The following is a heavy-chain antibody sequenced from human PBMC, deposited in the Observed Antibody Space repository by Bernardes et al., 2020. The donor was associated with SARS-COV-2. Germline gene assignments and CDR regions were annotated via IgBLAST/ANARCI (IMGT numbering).Heavy chain of an antibody. CDR1: GGSVSSGSYY. Sequence: SETLSLTCTVSGGSVSSGSYYWSWIRQPPGKGLEWIGYIYYSGSTNYNPSLKSRVTISVDTSKNQFSLKLSSVTAADTAVYYCARVQRGYCSGGSCYAFDYWGQGTLVTVSS. D-gene: IGHD2-15*01. J-gene: IGHJ4*02. CDR3: ARVQRGYCSGGSCYAFDY. CDR2: IYYSGST. V-gene: IGHV4-61*01.